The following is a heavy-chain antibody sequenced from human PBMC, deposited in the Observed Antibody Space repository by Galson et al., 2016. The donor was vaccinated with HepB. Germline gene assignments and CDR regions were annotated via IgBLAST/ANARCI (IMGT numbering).Heavy chain of an antibody. V-gene: IGHV3-23*01. D-gene: IGHD6-19*01. CDR2: ISGSSGST. CDR3: AIKYSSGWCLGF. CDR1: GFTFSSDA. Sequence: SLRLSCAASGFTFSSDAMSWVRQAPGKGLEWVSGISGSSGSTYYADSVKGRFTISRDNSKDTLYLQMNSLRAEDTAVYYCAIKYSSGWCLGFWGQGTLVTVSS. J-gene: IGHJ4*02.